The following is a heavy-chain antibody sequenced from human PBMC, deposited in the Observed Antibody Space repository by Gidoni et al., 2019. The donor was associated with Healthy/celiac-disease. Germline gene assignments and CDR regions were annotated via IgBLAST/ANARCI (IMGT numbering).Heavy chain of an antibody. V-gene: IGHV3-21*01. CDR1: GFTLSSYS. CDR2: ISSSSSYI. CDR3: ARTPSTTVVADYYFDY. Sequence: EVQLVASGGGLFKPGGSLRLSCAASGFTLSSYSMNWVRQAPGKGLEWVSSISSSSSYIYYADSVKGRFTISRDNAKNSLYLQMNSLRAEDTAVYYCARTPSTTVVADYYFDYWGQGTLVTVSS. D-gene: IGHD3-22*01. J-gene: IGHJ4*02.